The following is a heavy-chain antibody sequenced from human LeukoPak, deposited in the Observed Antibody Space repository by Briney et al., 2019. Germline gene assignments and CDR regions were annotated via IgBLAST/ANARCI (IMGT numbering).Heavy chain of an antibody. J-gene: IGHJ3*02. CDR2: IYYSGST. D-gene: IGHD6-13*01. Sequence: PSETLSLTCTVSGGSISSYYWSWIRQPPGKGLEWIGYIYYSGSTNYNPSLKSRVTISVDTSKNQFSLKLSSVTAADTAVYYCARDGQQLEANAFDIWGQGTMVTVSS. CDR3: ARDGQQLEANAFDI. CDR1: GGSISSYY. V-gene: IGHV4-59*01.